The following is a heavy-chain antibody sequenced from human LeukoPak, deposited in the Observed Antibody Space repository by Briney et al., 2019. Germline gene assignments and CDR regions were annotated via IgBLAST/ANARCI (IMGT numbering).Heavy chain of an antibody. D-gene: IGHD3-3*01. V-gene: IGHV3-73*01. Sequence: PGGSLRLSCAASGFTFSGSAMHWVRQASGKGLEWVGRIRSKANSYATAYAASVKGRFTISRDDSKNTAYLQMNSLKTEDTAVYYCTRHESSVLRFLDRSYGMDVWGQGTTVTVSS. J-gene: IGHJ6*02. CDR2: IRSKANSYAT. CDR3: TRHESSVLRFLDRSYGMDV. CDR1: GFTFSGSA.